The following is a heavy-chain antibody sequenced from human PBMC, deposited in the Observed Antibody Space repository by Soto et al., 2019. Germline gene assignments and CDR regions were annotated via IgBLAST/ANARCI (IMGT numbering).Heavy chain of an antibody. CDR3: ARDGAVAAFDP. V-gene: IGHV4-30-4*01. J-gene: IGHJ5*02. Sequence: PSETLSLTCTVSGGSISSGDYYWSWIRQPPGKGLEWIGYIYYSGSTYYNPSLKSRVTISVDTSKNQFSLKLSSVTAADTAVYHCARDGAVAAFDPWGQGTLVTVSS. CDR1: GGSISSGDYY. CDR2: IYYSGST. D-gene: IGHD6-19*01.